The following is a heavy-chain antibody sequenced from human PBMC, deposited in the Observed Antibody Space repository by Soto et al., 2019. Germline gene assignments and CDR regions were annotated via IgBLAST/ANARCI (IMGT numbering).Heavy chain of an antibody. D-gene: IGHD2-2*01. Sequence: QVQLVQSGAEVKKPGSSVKVSCKASGGTFSSYAISWVRQAPGQGLEWMGGIIPISGTANYAQKFQGRVTITADESTSTVYMGLSSLRSEDTDVYFCARSQGSSTSLEIYYYYYYGMDVWGQGTTVTVSS. V-gene: IGHV1-69*01. CDR2: IIPISGTA. J-gene: IGHJ6*02. CDR3: ARSQGSSTSLEIYYYYYYGMDV. CDR1: GGTFSSYA.